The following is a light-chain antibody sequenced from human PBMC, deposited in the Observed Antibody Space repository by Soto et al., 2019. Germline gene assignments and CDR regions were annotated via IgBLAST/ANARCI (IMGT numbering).Light chain of an antibody. CDR1: SSDVGGYNY. CDR2: DVS. Sequence: QSALTQPASVSGSPGQSITISCTGTSSDVGGYNYVSWYQQHPGKAPKLMIYDVSNRPSGLSNRFSGSKSGNTASLTISGLQAEEEADYYCSSYTCSSTLVVFGGGTKLTVL. J-gene: IGLJ2*01. CDR3: SSYTCSSTLVV. V-gene: IGLV2-14*01.